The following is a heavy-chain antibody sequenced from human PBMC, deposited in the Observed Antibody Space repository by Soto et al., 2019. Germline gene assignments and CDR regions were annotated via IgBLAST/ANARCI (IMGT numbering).Heavy chain of an antibody. V-gene: IGHV3-49*04. CDR2: IRSKAYGGTT. CDR1: GFTFGDYA. Sequence: GSLRLSCTASGFTFGDYAMSWVRQAPGKGLEWVGFIRSKAYGGTTEYAASVKGRFTISRDDSKSIAYLQMNSLKTEDTAVYYCTTTRTPGIAVAGLDYWGQGALVTVSS. CDR3: TTTRTPGIAVAGLDY. J-gene: IGHJ4*02. D-gene: IGHD6-19*01.